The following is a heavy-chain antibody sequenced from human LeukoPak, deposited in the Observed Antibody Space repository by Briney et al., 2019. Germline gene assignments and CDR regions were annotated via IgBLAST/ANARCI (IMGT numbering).Heavy chain of an antibody. J-gene: IGHJ5*02. CDR2: INHSGST. D-gene: IGHD5-18*01. CDR3: ARAYSYGYWAYNWFDP. Sequence: PSETLSLTCAVYGGSFSGYYWSWIRQPPGKGLGWIGEINHSGSTNYNPSLKSRVTISVDTSKNQFSLKLSSVTAADTAVYYCARAYSYGYWAYNWFDPWGQGTLVTVSS. CDR1: GGSFSGYY. V-gene: IGHV4-34*01.